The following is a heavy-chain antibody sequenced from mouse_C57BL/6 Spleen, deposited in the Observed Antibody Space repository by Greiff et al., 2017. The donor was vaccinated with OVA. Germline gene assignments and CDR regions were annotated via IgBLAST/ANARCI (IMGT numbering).Heavy chain of an antibody. D-gene: IGHD4-1*01. CDR1: GFNIKDDY. J-gene: IGHJ4*01. V-gene: IGHV14-4*01. CDR2: IDPENGDT. Sequence: VQLQQSGAELVRPGASVKLSCTASGFNIKDDYMHWVKQRPEQGLEWIGWIDPENGDTEYASKFQGKATITADTSSNTAYLQLSSLTSEDTAVYYCTTGLGRDCYAMDYWGQGTSVTVSS. CDR3: TTGLGRDCYAMDY.